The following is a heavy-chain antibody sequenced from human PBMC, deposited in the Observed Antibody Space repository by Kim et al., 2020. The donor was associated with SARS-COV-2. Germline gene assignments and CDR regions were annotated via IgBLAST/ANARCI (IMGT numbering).Heavy chain of an antibody. J-gene: IGHJ4*02. CDR3: ARSTAMVQVLDY. Sequence: NYNPSLKSRVTMSVDTSKNQFSLKLSSVTAADTAVYYCARSTAMVQVLDYWGQGTLVTVSS. V-gene: IGHV4-4*07. D-gene: IGHD5-18*01.